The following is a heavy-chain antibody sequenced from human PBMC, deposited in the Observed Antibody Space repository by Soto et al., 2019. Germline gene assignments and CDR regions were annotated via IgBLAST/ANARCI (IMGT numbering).Heavy chain of an antibody. CDR2: IYYSGST. V-gene: IGHV4-59*01. Sequence: SETLSLTCTVSGGSISSYYWSWIRQPPGKGLEWIGYIYYSGSTNYNPSLKSRVTISVDTSKNQFSLKLSSVTAADTAVYYCARDRHLAAADYYYYGMDVWGQGTTVT. CDR1: GGSISSYY. D-gene: IGHD6-13*01. J-gene: IGHJ6*02. CDR3: ARDRHLAAADYYYYGMDV.